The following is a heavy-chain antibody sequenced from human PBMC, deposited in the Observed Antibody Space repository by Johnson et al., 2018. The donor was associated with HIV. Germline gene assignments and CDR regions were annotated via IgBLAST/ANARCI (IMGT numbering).Heavy chain of an antibody. CDR3: AKASHYDSSGNPSDAFDI. Sequence: VQLVESGGGVVQPGRSLSLSFAAFGFTFNTYAMRWVRQVPGKGLEGVSGFSGSGGNTFYEASVRGRLPISRDNSQNTLYLQMKTLRAEDTAVYYCAKASHYDSSGNPSDAFDIWGQGTMVTVSS. CDR2: FSGSGGNT. CDR1: GFTFNTYA. J-gene: IGHJ3*02. V-gene: IGHV3-23*02. D-gene: IGHD3-22*01.